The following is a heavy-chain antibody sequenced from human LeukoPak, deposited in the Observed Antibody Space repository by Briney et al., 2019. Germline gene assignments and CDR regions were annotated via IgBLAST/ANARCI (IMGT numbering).Heavy chain of an antibody. Sequence: SSETLSLTCTVSGGSISSYYWSWIRQPPGMGLEWIGYIYYSGSTNYNPSLKSRVTISVDTSKNQFSLKLSSVTAADTAVYYCARVSWSPGTSYYYMDVWGKGTTVTVSS. J-gene: IGHJ6*03. CDR3: ARVSWSPGTSYYYMDV. CDR1: GGSISSYY. D-gene: IGHD1-1*01. V-gene: IGHV4-59*01. CDR2: IYYSGST.